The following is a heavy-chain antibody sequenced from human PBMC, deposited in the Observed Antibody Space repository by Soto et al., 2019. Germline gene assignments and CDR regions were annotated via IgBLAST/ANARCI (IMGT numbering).Heavy chain of an antibody. V-gene: IGHV3-48*03. CDR1: GFTFSSYE. J-gene: IGHJ1*01. CDR2: ISSSGSTI. D-gene: IGHD3-16*02. Sequence: SLRLSCAASGFTFSSYEMNWVRQAPGKGLEWVSYISSSGSTIYYADSVKGRFTISRDNAKNALYLQMTSLRAEDTAVYYCARVSQSFIEYFQHWGQGTLVTVSS. CDR3: ARVSQSFIEYFQH.